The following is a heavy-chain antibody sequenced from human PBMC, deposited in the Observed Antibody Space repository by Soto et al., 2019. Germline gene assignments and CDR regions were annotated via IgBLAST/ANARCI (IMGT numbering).Heavy chain of an antibody. CDR1: GFTFSSYW. CDR2: INSDGSST. CDR3: ARDPYYDSSGYLASNGMDV. J-gene: IGHJ6*02. Sequence: GGSLRLSCAASGFTFSSYWMHWVRQAPGKGLVWVSRINSDGSSTSYADSVKGRFTISRDNAKNTLYLQMNSLRAEDTAVYYCARDPYYDSSGYLASNGMDVWGQGTTVTVSS. D-gene: IGHD3-22*01. V-gene: IGHV3-74*01.